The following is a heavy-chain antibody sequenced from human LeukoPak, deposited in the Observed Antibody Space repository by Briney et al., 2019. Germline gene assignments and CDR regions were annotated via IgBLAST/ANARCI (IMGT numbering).Heavy chain of an antibody. V-gene: IGHV4-4*07. J-gene: IGHJ5*02. CDR3: AREGYSSGWYWFDP. CDR2: IYTSGST. D-gene: IGHD6-19*01. CDR1: GGSISSYY. Sequence: SETLSLTCTVSGGSISSYYWSWIRQPAGKGLEWIGRIYTSGSTNYNPSLKSGVTMSVDTVKNQFTLKLSAVTAADTAVYYCAREGYSSGWYWFDPWGQGTLVTVSS.